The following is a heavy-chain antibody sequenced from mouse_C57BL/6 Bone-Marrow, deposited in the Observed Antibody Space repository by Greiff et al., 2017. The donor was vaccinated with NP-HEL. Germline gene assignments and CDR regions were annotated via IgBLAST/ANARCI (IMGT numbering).Heavy chain of an antibody. Sequence: QVQLQQSGPELVKPGASVKISCKASGYAFSSSWMNWVKQRPGKGLEWIGRIYPGDGDTNYNGKFKGKATLTADKSSSTAYMQLSSLTSEDSAVYFCARRIYYYFTLYYYAMDYWGQGTSVTVSS. J-gene: IGHJ4*01. V-gene: IGHV1-82*01. D-gene: IGHD1-1*01. CDR1: GYAFSSSW. CDR2: IYPGDGDT. CDR3: ARRIYYYFTLYYYAMDY.